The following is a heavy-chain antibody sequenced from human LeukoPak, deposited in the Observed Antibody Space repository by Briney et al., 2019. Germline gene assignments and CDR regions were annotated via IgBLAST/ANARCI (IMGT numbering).Heavy chain of an antibody. J-gene: IGHJ4*02. D-gene: IGHD3-3*01. V-gene: IGHV3-48*01. CDR2: ISSSSSTI. CDR1: GFTFSSYS. CDR3: ARSLYYDFWSGYRNYFDY. Sequence: GGSLRLSCAASGFTFSSYSMNWVRQAPGKGLEWVSYISSSSSTIYYADSVKGRFTISRDNAKNSLYLQMNSLRAEDTAVYYCARSLYYDFWSGYRNYFDYWGQGTLVTVSS.